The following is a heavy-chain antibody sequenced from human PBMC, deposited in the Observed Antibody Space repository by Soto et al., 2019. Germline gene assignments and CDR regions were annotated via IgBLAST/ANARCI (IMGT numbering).Heavy chain of an antibody. J-gene: IGHJ3*02. V-gene: IGHV3-53*04. Sequence: PGGSLRLSCAASGFTVSSNYMSWVRQAPGKGLEWVSVIYSGGSTYYADSVKGRFTISRHNSKNTLYLQMNSLRAEDTAVYYCARDRSGYDLGLSDAFDIWGQGTVVTVSS. CDR1: GFTVSSNY. CDR2: IYSGGST. CDR3: ARDRSGYDLGLSDAFDI. D-gene: IGHD5-12*01.